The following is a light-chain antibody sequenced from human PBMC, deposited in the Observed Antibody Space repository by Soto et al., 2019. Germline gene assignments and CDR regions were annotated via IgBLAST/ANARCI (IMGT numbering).Light chain of an antibody. CDR3: QQYNNWPPWT. Sequence: TLSVAPGERATLSCRASQSVSSNLAWYQQKPGQAPRLLIYGASTRATGIPARFSGSGSGTEFTLTISSLQSEDFAVYYCQQYNNWPPWTFGQGTKVDIK. V-gene: IGKV3-15*01. CDR1: QSVSSN. CDR2: GAS. J-gene: IGKJ1*01.